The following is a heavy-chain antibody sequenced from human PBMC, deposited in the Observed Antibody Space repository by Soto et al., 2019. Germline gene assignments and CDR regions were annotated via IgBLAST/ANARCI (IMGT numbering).Heavy chain of an antibody. J-gene: IGHJ4*02. D-gene: IGHD1-1*01. CDR1: GGTFSSYA. V-gene: IGHV1-46*01. Sequence: GASVKVSCKASGGTFSSYAISWVRQAPGQGLEWMGRIIPSGETTSHLQKFQGRVTTTRDTSTGTIYMELSSLRSDDTAVYYCARDRDWNLDYWGQGTLVTVS. CDR3: ARDRDWNLDY. CDR2: IIPSGETT.